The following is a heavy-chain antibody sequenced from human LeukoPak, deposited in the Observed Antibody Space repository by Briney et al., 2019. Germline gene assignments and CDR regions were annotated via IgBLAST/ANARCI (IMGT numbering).Heavy chain of an antibody. Sequence: GGSLRLSCAASGFTFSNYWMHWVRQVPGKGLVWVSRINDGGSDTMYADSVKGRFTISRDNAENTLYMRMNSLRPEDTAVYYCARGYYSSSRFDSWGQGTLVTVSS. CDR3: ARGYYSSSRFDS. D-gene: IGHD6-13*01. V-gene: IGHV3-74*03. CDR2: INDGGSDT. J-gene: IGHJ4*02. CDR1: GFTFSNYW.